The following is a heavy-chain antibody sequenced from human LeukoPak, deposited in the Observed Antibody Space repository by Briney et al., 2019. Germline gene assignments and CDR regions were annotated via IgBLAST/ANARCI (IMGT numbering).Heavy chain of an antibody. CDR1: GFSFSAYC. D-gene: IGHD2-15*01. Sequence: GGPLRLSCAASGFSFSAYCMTWVRQSPGTGLEWVANINPAGSETYYVDPVKGRFSISRDNAKNLVYLQMNRLRAEDTAVYHCARFGYVAAVDVWGQGTPVTVSS. J-gene: IGHJ4*02. CDR2: INPAGSET. V-gene: IGHV3-7*01. CDR3: ARFGYVAAVDV.